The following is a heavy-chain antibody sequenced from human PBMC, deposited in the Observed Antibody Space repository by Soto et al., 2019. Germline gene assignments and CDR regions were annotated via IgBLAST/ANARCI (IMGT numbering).Heavy chain of an antibody. V-gene: IGHV1-69*08. J-gene: IGHJ5*02. Sequence: QVQLVQSGAEVKKPGSSVKVSCKASGGTFSSYTISWVRQAPGQGLEWMGRIIPILGIANYAQKFQGRVTITADKSTRTAYMELRSLRSEDTAVYYFARESFSRRGGMNYVYFRWFDPWGQGTLVTVSS. CDR2: IIPILGIA. D-gene: IGHD1-7*01. CDR3: ARESFSRRGGMNYVYFRWFDP. CDR1: GGTFSSYT.